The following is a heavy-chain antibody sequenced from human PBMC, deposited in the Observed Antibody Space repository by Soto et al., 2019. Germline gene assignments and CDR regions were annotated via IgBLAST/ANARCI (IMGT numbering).Heavy chain of an antibody. Sequence: QVQLVESGGDVVQPGRSLRLSCAASGFTFSNYDMHWVRQAPGKGLEWVAVISYDGSNKYYVDSVKGRFTISRDNSKNTLYLQMNSLRAEDTAVYYCAKTMDGRTFDYWGQGTLVTVS. J-gene: IGHJ4*02. CDR1: GFTFSNYD. CDR3: AKTMDGRTFDY. CDR2: ISYDGSNK. D-gene: IGHD6-19*01. V-gene: IGHV3-30*18.